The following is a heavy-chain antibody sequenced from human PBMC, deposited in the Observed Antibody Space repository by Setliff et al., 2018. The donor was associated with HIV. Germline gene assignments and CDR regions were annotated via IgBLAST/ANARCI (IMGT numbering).Heavy chain of an antibody. CDR1: GGTFSSYA. V-gene: IGHV1-69*06. CDR2: IIPIFGTA. CDR3: AGPRGDEAFDI. D-gene: IGHD3-10*01. Sequence: SVKVSCKAPGGTFSSYAISWVRQAPGQGLEWMGGIIPIFGTANYAQKFQGRVTITAGKSTNIMYMEMTSLTSEDTAVYYCAGPRGDEAFDIWGQGTMVTVSS. J-gene: IGHJ3*02.